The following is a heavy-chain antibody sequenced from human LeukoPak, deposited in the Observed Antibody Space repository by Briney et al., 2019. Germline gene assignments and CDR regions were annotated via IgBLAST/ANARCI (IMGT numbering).Heavy chain of an antibody. Sequence: GGSLRLSCAASGFSVSSNYMSWVRQAPGKGLEWVSSISGTGSSTYYADSVKRRFTISRDNSKNTLYLHMNSLRAEDTAVYYCAKAPTGSYFDYWGQGTLVTVSS. CDR1: GFSVSSNY. J-gene: IGHJ4*02. V-gene: IGHV3-23*01. CDR2: ISGTGSST. D-gene: IGHD3-10*01. CDR3: AKAPTGSYFDY.